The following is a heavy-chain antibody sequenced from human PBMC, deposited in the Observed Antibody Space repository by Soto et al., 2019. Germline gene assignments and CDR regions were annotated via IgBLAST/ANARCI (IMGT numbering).Heavy chain of an antibody. CDR3: TSTPSTPYGDPLAEAFDI. D-gene: IGHD4-17*01. Sequence: GGSLRLSCAASGFTFSNAWMSWVRQAPGKGLEWVGRIKSKTDGGTTDYAAPVKGRFTISRDDSKNTLYLQMNSLKTEDTAVYYCTSTPSTPYGDPLAEAFDIWGQGTMVTVSS. V-gene: IGHV3-15*01. CDR1: GFTFSNAW. J-gene: IGHJ3*02. CDR2: IKSKTDGGTT.